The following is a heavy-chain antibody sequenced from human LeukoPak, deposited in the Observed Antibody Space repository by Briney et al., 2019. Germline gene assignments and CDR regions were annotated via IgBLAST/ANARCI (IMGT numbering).Heavy chain of an antibody. J-gene: IGHJ2*01. CDR2: IYPGDCDT. Sequence: PGDSLKISCKGSGYSFTSYWIGWVRQMPGKGLEWMGMIYPGDCDTRYSPSFQGQVTSSADKSISPAYLQWSSLKASDTAMYYCARLFYSIGSSWRYFDLWGRGTLVTVSS. V-gene: IGHV5-51*03. CDR1: GYSFTSYW. CDR3: ARLFYSIGSSWRYFDL. D-gene: IGHD6-13*01.